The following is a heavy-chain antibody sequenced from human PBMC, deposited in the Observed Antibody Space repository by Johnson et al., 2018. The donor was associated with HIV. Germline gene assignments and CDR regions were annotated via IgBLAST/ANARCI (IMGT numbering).Heavy chain of an antibody. D-gene: IGHD3-10*01. V-gene: IGHV3-30*04. CDR1: GFTFSSYA. Sequence: QVQLVESGGGVVQPGRSLRLSCAASGFTFSSYAMHWVRQAPGKGLEWVSLMSFDGSNKDYADSVKGRFTISRDNSKNTLFLQMNSLTAGDTAVYYWARDLNYGSGPVDIWGQGTMVTVSS. J-gene: IGHJ3*02. CDR3: ARDLNYGSGPVDI. CDR2: MSFDGSNK.